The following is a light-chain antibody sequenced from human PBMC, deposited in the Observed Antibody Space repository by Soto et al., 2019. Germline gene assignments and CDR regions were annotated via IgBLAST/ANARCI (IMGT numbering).Light chain of an antibody. V-gene: IGKV1-39*01. CDR3: QQSHSTPRT. CDR1: QSISSY. J-gene: IGKJ1*01. Sequence: DIQMTQSPSSLSASVGDRVTITCRASQSISSYLNWYQQKPGKAPKLLIYAASSLQSGVPSRFSGSVSGTDFTLTISSLQPEDFATYYCQQSHSTPRTFGQGTKVDIK. CDR2: AAS.